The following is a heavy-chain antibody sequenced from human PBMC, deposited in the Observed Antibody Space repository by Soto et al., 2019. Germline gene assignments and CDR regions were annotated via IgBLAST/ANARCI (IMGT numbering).Heavy chain of an antibody. V-gene: IGHV3-13*01. CDR3: ARGGYYDFWSGSARHYMDV. Sequence: GGSLRLSCAASGFTFSSYDMHWVRQATGKGLEWVSAIGTAGDTYYPGSVKGRFTISRENAKNSLYLQMNSLRAGDTAVYYCARGGYYDFWSGSARHYMDVWGKGTTVTVS. CDR1: GFTFSSYD. D-gene: IGHD3-3*01. J-gene: IGHJ6*03. CDR2: IGTAGDT.